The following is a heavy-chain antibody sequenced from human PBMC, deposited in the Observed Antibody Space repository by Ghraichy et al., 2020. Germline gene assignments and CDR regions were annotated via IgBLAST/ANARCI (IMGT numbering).Heavy chain of an antibody. Sequence: SETLSLTCAVYGGSFSGYYWSWIRQPPGKGLEWIGEINHSGSTNYNPSLKSRVTISVDTSKNQFSLKLSSVTAADTAVYYCARGFNWNDGNYMDVWGKGTTVTVSS. CDR1: GGSFSGYY. D-gene: IGHD1-20*01. J-gene: IGHJ6*03. CDR2: INHSGST. CDR3: ARGFNWNDGNYMDV. V-gene: IGHV4-34*01.